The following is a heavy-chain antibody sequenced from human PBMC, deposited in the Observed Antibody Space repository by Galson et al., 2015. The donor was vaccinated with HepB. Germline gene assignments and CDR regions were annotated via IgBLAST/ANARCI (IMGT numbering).Heavy chain of an antibody. Sequence: QSGAEVKKPGESLKMSCKGSGYSFTSYWIAWVRQMPGKGLEWMGIIYPGDSDTRYSPSFQGQVTISADKSISTAYLQWSSLKASDTAMYCCARQREAAVAANDVFDIWGQGTMVTISS. CDR1: GYSFTSYW. CDR3: ARQREAAVAANDVFDI. V-gene: IGHV5-51*01. D-gene: IGHD6-19*01. J-gene: IGHJ3*02. CDR2: IYPGDSDT.